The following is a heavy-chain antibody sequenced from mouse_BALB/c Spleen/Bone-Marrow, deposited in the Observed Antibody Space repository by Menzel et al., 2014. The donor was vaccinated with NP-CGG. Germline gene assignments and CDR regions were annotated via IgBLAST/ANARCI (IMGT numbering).Heavy chain of an antibody. V-gene: IGHV7-3*02. J-gene: IGHJ2*01. Sequence: EVMLVESGGGLVQRGGSLRLSCATSRFTFTDYYMNWVRQPPGKALEWLGFIRNKANGYTTEYSASVKSRFNISRDNSQNILYLQMNPLRVDDSATYYCARDKGRVFFDYWGQGTTLTISS. CDR1: RFTFTDYY. CDR3: ARDKGRVFFDY. CDR2: IRNKANGYTT.